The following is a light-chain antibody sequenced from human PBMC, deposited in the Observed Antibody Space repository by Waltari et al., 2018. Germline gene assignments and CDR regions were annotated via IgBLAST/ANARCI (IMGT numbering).Light chain of an antibody. CDR1: SGSIASNY. J-gene: IGLJ3*02. Sequence: NFMLTQPHSVSESPGKTVTISCTRSSGSIASNYVQWYQQRPGSSPTTVIYEDNQRPSCVPDRFSGSIDSSSNSASLTISGLKTEDEADYYCQSYDSSQWVFGGGTKLTVL. V-gene: IGLV6-57*01. CDR2: EDN. CDR3: QSYDSSQWV.